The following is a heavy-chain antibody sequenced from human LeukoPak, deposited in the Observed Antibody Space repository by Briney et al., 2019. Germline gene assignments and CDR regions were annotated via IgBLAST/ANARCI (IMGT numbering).Heavy chain of an antibody. Sequence: PGGSLRLSCAASGFTFSIYSMIWVRQAPEKGLEWVSSISGSSSYIFYADSVKGRFTISRDNAENSLYLQMNSLRAEDTAVYYCARDVSVYCGGDCAETGIWGQGTMVTVSS. V-gene: IGHV3-21*01. CDR3: ARDVSVYCGGDCAETGI. D-gene: IGHD2-21*02. J-gene: IGHJ3*02. CDR1: GFTFSIYS. CDR2: ISGSSSYI.